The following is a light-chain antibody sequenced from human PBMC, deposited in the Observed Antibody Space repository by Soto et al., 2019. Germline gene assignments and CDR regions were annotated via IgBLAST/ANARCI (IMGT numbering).Light chain of an antibody. V-gene: IGLV1-47*01. CDR3: AAWDDSLSGPDV. J-gene: IGLJ1*01. Sequence: QSVLTQPPSSSGTPVQRVTISCSGSSSNIGSNYVYWYQQLPGTAPKLLIYRNNQRPSGVPDRFSGSKSGTSASLAISGLRSEDEADYYCAAWDDSLSGPDVFGTGTKLTVL. CDR1: SSNIGSNY. CDR2: RNN.